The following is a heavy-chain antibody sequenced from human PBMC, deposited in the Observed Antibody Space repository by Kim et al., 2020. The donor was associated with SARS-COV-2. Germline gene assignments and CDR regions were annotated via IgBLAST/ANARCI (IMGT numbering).Heavy chain of an antibody. J-gene: IGHJ6*02. D-gene: IGHD1-20*01. CDR2: ISSSSSYI. CDR3: AGITGTNYYYYGMDV. V-gene: IGHV3-21*01. Sequence: GGSLRLSCAASGFTFSSYSMNWVRQAPGKGLEWVSSISSSSSYIYYADSVKGRFTISRDNAKNSLYLQMNSLRAEDTAVYYCAGITGTNYYYYGMDVWGQGTTVTVSS. CDR1: GFTFSSYS.